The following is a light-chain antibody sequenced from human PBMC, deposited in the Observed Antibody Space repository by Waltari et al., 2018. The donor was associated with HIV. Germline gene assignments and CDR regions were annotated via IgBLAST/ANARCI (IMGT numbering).Light chain of an antibody. CDR1: QSVLYNSNRKNY. J-gene: IGKJ1*01. Sequence: DIVLTQSPDSLAVSLGERATINCKASQSVLYNSNRKNYLSWYQPRPGQPPKLLIYWASTRESGVPDRFSGSASGTDFTLTSSGLQAEDVAVYYCHQYYTTPWAFGQGTKVEIK. V-gene: IGKV4-1*01. CDR2: WAS. CDR3: HQYYTTPWA.